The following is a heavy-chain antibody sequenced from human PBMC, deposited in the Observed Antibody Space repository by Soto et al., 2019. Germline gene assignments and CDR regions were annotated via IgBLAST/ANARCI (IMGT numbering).Heavy chain of an antibody. CDR2: ISAYNGNT. D-gene: IGHD6-13*01. V-gene: IGHV1-18*01. J-gene: IGHJ6*02. Sequence: ASVKVSCKASGYTFTSSGISWVRQAPGQGLEWMGWISAYNGNTNYAQKLQGRVTMTTDTSTSTAYMELRSLRSDDTAVYYCARGAAAGTAYYYYGMDVWGQGTTVTVSS. CDR1: GYTFTSSG. CDR3: ARGAAAGTAYYYYGMDV.